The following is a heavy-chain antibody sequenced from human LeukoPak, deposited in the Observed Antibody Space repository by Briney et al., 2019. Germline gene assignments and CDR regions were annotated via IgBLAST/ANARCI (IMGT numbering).Heavy chain of an antibody. J-gene: IGHJ4*02. D-gene: IGHD5-18*01. CDR2: ISGSGGST. Sequence: GGSLRLSCAASGFTFSSYVMNWVRQASGKRLEWVSGISGSGGSTYYADSVKGRFTISGDNSKNTLYLQMNSLRAEDTAVYYCAARGYSYGPFDSWGQGTLVTVSS. V-gene: IGHV3-23*01. CDR3: AARGYSYGPFDS. CDR1: GFTFSSYV.